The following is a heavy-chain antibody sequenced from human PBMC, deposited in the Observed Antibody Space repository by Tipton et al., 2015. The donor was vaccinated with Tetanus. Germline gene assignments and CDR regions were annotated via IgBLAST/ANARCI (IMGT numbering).Heavy chain of an antibody. CDR3: AREDILTGYPLRPDY. Sequence: TLSLTCTVSGYSISSGYYWGWIRQPPGKGLEWIGSIYHSGSTYYNPPLKSRVTISVDTPKNQFSLKLSSVTAADTAVYYCAREDILTGYPLRPDYWGQGTLVTVSS. V-gene: IGHV4-38-2*02. J-gene: IGHJ4*02. D-gene: IGHD3-9*01. CDR2: IYHSGST. CDR1: GYSISSGYY.